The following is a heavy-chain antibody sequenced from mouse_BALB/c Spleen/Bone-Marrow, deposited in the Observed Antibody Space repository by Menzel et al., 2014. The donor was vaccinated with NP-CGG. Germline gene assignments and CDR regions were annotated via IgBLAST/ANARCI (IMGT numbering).Heavy chain of an antibody. CDR1: GHTFSRNW. Sequence: VQLQQSGAELMKPGASVKISCKATGHTFSRNWIEWVKQRPGHGLEWIGEILPGSGSTNYNEKFKGKATFTADTSSNTANMQLSSLTSEDSGVYYCARVGSTMITTAFAYWGQGTLVTVSA. CDR3: ARVGSTMITTAFAY. D-gene: IGHD2-4*01. V-gene: IGHV1-9*01. J-gene: IGHJ3*01. CDR2: ILPGSGST.